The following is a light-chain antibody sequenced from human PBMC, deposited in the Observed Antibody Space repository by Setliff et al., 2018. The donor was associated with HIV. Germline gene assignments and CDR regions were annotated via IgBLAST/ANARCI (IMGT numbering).Light chain of an antibody. J-gene: IGLJ1*01. CDR3: CSYAGTSYV. CDR1: SSDIGRYNF. CDR2: EVN. Sequence: QSALAQPASVSGSPGQSITISCTGTSSDIGRYNFVSWFQQHVGKAPKLMIYEVNKRPSGVSNRFSGSKSGNTASLTISWLQAEDEADYYCCSYAGTSYVFGTGTKVTVL. V-gene: IGLV2-23*02.